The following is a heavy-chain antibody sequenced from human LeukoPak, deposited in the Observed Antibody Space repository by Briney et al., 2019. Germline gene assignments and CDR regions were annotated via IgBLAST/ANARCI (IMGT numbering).Heavy chain of an antibody. CDR3: ARVHYYGSGKGHGYLYYFDY. J-gene: IGHJ4*02. Sequence: GSSVKVSCKASGGTFSSYAISWVRQAPGQGLEWMGRIIPILGIANYAQKFQGRVTITADKSTSTAYMELSSLRSEDTAVYYCARVHYYGSGKGHGYLYYFDYWGQGTLVTVSS. D-gene: IGHD3-10*01. CDR2: IIPILGIA. V-gene: IGHV1-69*04. CDR1: GGTFSSYA.